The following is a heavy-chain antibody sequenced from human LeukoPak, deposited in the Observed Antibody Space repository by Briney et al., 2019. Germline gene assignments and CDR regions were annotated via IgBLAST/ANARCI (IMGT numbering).Heavy chain of an antibody. CDR2: ISYDGSNK. Sequence: GGSLPVSCAASGFTFSSYAMHWVRQAPGKGLEWVAVISYDGSNKYYADSVKGRFTISRDNSKNTLYLQMNSLRAEDTAVYYCASWDYYDSSGYYARDAFDIWGQGTMVSLSS. CDR1: GFTFSSYA. J-gene: IGHJ3*02. D-gene: IGHD3-22*01. V-gene: IGHV3-30-3*01. CDR3: ASWDYYDSSGYYARDAFDI.